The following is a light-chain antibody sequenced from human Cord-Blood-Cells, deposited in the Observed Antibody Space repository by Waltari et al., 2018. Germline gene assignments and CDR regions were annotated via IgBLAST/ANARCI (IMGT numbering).Light chain of an antibody. Sequence: SYVLTQPPSVSVAPGKTARITCGGNNIGSKSVHWYQQKPGQAPGLVVCEDGDRPSGIPGRVSGSNSGNTATLTISRVEAGDEADYYCQVWDSSSDHVFGTGTKVTVL. CDR3: QVWDSSSDHV. V-gene: IGLV3-21*03. CDR2: EDG. J-gene: IGLJ1*01. CDR1: NIGSKS.